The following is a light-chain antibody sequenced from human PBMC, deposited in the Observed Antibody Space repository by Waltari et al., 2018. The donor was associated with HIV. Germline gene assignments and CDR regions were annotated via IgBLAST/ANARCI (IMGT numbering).Light chain of an antibody. CDR1: TTAVRSSNL. CDR3: CSYASSGTFVV. CDR2: VD. V-gene: IGLV2-23*02. Sequence: QSALTQPASVSGSPGQSITISCTGITTAVRSSNLVPWYQHHPGKAPKLMFAVDKRPSGVSNRFSGSKSGNTASLTISWLQAEDEADYYCCSYASSGTFVVFGGGTNLTVL. J-gene: IGLJ2*01.